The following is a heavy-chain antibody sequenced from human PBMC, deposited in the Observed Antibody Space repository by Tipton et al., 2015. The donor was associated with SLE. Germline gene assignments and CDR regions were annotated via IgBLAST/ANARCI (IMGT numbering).Heavy chain of an antibody. CDR3: ARNRIVVVPAAPHFDY. J-gene: IGHJ4*02. CDR1: GGSISSSSYY. Sequence: TLSLSCTVSGGSISSSSYYWGWIRQPPGKGLEWIGSIYHSGSTYYNPSLKSRVTISVDTSKNQFSLKLSSVTAADTAVYYCARNRIVVVPAAPHFDYWGQGTLVTVSS. CDR2: IYHSGST. D-gene: IGHD2-2*01. V-gene: IGHV4-39*07.